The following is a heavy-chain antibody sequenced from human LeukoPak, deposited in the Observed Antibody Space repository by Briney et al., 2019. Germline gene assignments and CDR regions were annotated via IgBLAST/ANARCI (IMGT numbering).Heavy chain of an antibody. CDR2: IHASGTT. D-gene: IGHD3-10*01. Sequence: PSETLSLTCNVSGGSISSYFWTWIRQPAGKGLEWIGRIHASGTTNYNSSLKSRVSMSVDTSKNQFALKLTSVTAADTAVYFCARDGSDVYGRAFDYWGQGTLVSVSS. V-gene: IGHV4-4*07. CDR1: GGSISSYF. J-gene: IGHJ4*02. CDR3: ARDGSDVYGRAFDY.